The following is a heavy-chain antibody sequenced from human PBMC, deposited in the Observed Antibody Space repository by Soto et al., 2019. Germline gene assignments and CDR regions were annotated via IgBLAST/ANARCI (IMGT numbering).Heavy chain of an antibody. CDR3: ARDPSYDFWSGFQGDYYYYYGMDV. D-gene: IGHD3-3*01. Sequence: SQTLSLTCAISGDSVSSNSAALNWIRQSPSRGLEWLGRTYYRSKWYNDYAVSVKSRITINPDTSKNQFSLQLNSVTPEDTAVYYCARDPSYDFWSGFQGDYYYYYGMDVWGQGTTVTVSS. V-gene: IGHV6-1*01. CDR2: TYYRSKWYN. J-gene: IGHJ6*02. CDR1: GDSVSSNSAA.